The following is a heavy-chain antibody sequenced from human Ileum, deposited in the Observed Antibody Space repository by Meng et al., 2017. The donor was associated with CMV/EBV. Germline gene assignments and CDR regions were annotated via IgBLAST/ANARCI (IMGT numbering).Heavy chain of an antibody. J-gene: IGHJ4*02. Sequence: SGFTFSRYAMSWVSQAPGKGLEWVSGITDRGYTTYYADSVKGRFTISRDNSKNTLYLQMNSLRDDDTAVYFCAKPVAVGGTSYFDYWGQGTLVTVSS. D-gene: IGHD6-19*01. CDR3: AKPVAVGGTSYFDY. V-gene: IGHV3-23*01. CDR1: GFTFSRYA. CDR2: ITDRGYTT.